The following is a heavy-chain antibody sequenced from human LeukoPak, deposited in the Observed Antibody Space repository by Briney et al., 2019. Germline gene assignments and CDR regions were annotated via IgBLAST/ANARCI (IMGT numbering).Heavy chain of an antibody. V-gene: IGHV4-4*07. J-gene: IGHJ4*02. D-gene: IGHD4-17*01. CDR3: ARFLYGDYAFDY. CDR1: GGSISSYF. CDR2: IYFTGST. Sequence: SETLSLTCTVSGGSISSYFWSWIRQPAGKGLEWTGRIYFTGSTNYNPSLKSRVTMSVDTSKNQSSLKLTSVTAADTAVYYCARFLYGDYAFDYWGQGTLVTVSS.